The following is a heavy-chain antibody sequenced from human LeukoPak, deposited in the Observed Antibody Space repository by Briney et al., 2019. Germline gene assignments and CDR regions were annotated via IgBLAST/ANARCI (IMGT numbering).Heavy chain of an antibody. Sequence: QTGGSLRLSCAASGFTFSSYAMHWVRQAPGKGLEWVAVISYDGSNKYYADSVKGRFTISRDNSKNTLYLQMNSLRAEDTAVYYCARGTPSSSGWLYYEFDYWGQGTLVTVSS. J-gene: IGHJ4*02. V-gene: IGHV3-30-3*01. CDR2: ISYDGSNK. D-gene: IGHD6-19*01. CDR3: ARGTPSSSGWLYYEFDY. CDR1: GFTFSSYA.